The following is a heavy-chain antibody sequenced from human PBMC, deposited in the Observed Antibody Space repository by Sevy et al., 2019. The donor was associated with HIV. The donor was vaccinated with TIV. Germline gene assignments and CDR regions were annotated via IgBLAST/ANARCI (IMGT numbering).Heavy chain of an antibody. CDR1: GFTVSSNY. CDR3: AKTDSSVAFDI. V-gene: IGHV3-53*01. CDR2: IYSGGST. D-gene: IGHD3-22*01. J-gene: IGHJ3*02. Sequence: GGSLGLSCAASGFTVSSNYMSWVRQAPGKGLEWVSVIYSGGSTYYADSVKGRFTISRDNSKNTLYLQMNSLRAEDTAVYYCAKTDSSVAFDIWGQGTMVTVSS.